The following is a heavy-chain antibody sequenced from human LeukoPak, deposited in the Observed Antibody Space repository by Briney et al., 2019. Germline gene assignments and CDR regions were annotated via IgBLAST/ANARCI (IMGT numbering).Heavy chain of an antibody. Sequence: SETLSLTCTVSGYSISSGYYWGWIRQPPGKGLEWIGSIYNSGSTYYNPSLKSRVTMSVDTSKNQFSLKLSSVTAADTAMYYCARDSSADAFDIWGQGTMVTVSS. V-gene: IGHV4-38-2*02. CDR2: IYNSGST. CDR3: ARDSSADAFDI. CDR1: GYSISSGYY. J-gene: IGHJ3*02. D-gene: IGHD6-6*01.